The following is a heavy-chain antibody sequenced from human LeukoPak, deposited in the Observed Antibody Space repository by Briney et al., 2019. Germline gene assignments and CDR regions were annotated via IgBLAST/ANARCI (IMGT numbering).Heavy chain of an antibody. J-gene: IGHJ4*02. D-gene: IGHD1-26*01. V-gene: IGHV4-61*02. CDR3: ARVGDGLFDY. Sequence: PSQTLSLTCTVSGGSISSGSYYWSWIRQPAGKGLEWIGRIYTSGSTNYNPSLKSRVTISVDTSKNQFSLKLSSVTAADTAVYYCARVGDGLFDYWGQGTLVTVSS. CDR2: IYTSGST. CDR1: GGSISSGSYY.